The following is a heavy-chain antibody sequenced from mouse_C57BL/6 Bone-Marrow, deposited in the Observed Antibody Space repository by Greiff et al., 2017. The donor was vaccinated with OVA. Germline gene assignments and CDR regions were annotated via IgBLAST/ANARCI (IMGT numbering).Heavy chain of an antibody. Sequence: QVQLQQPVAELVKPGASVKLSCKASGYTFTSSWMHWVKQRPGQGLEWIGMIHPTSGSTNYNEKFKGKATLTVDTSSSTAYMQLSSLTSEDSAVYYCDTCAGYYAMDYWGQGTSVTVSS. CDR2: IHPTSGST. V-gene: IGHV1-64*01. D-gene: IGHD4-1*01. J-gene: IGHJ4*01. CDR1: GYTFTSSW. CDR3: DTCAGYYAMDY.